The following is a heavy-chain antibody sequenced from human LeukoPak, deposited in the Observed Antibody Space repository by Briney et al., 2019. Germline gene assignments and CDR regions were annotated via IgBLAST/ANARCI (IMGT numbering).Heavy chain of an antibody. D-gene: IGHD4-17*01. V-gene: IGHV3-23*01. CDR3: AKRGHDYGDHSLDY. Sequence: GGSLRLSCAASGFTFSSYAMNWVRQAPGKGLEWVSTISDSGGSTYYADSVRGRFTISKDNSKNTLYLQMNSLRAEDTAVYYCAKRGHDYGDHSLDYWGQGTLVTVSS. J-gene: IGHJ4*02. CDR2: ISDSGGST. CDR1: GFTFSSYA.